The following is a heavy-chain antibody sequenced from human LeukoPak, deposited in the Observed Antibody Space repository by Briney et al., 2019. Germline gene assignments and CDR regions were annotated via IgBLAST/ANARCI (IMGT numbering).Heavy chain of an antibody. D-gene: IGHD3-10*01. CDR1: GYTFTSYG. CDR3: ARDENYGSGSYYNL. V-gene: IGHV1-18*01. Sequence: ASVKVSCKAFGYTFTSYGISWVRQAPGQGLEWMGWISAYNGNTNYAQKLQGRVTMTTDTSTSTAYMELRSLRSDDTAVYYCARDENYGSGSYYNLWGQGTLVTVSS. J-gene: IGHJ5*02. CDR2: ISAYNGNT.